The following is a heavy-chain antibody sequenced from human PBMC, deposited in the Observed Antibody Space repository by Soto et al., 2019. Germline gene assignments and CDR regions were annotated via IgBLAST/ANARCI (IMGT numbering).Heavy chain of an antibody. D-gene: IGHD4-17*01. CDR3: AKDRYGDYVSYFQH. V-gene: IGHV3-23*01. J-gene: IGHJ1*01. Sequence: GGSLRLSCAASGFTFRSYAMSWVRQAPGKGLEWVSAISGSGGSTYYADSVKGRFTISRDNSKNTLYLQMNSLRAEDTAVYYCAKDRYGDYVSYFQHWGQGTLVTVYS. CDR2: ISGSGGST. CDR1: GFTFRSYA.